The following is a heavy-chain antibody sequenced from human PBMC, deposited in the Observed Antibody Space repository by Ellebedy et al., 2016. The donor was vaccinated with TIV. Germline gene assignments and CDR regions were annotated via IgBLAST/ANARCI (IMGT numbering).Heavy chain of an antibody. CDR1: GYTFTSYY. CDR2: IHPSGGST. V-gene: IGHV1-46*01. Sequence: AASVKVSCKASGYTFTSYYMHWVRQAPGQGLEWMGIIHPSGGSTSYAQKFQGRVTMTRDPSTSTVYMELSSLKSEDTAVYYCARDIGRGGSTGGWGQGTLVTVSS. D-gene: IGHD7-27*01. CDR3: ARDIGRGGSTGG. J-gene: IGHJ4*02.